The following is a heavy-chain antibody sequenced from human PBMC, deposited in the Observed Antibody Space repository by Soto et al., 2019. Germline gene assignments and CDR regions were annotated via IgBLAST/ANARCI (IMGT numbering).Heavy chain of an antibody. V-gene: IGHV4-4*07. J-gene: IGHJ5*02. CDR2: IYATGTT. CDR1: GASISGFY. D-gene: IGHD1-1*01. CDR3: VRDGTKTLRDWFDP. Sequence: SETLSLTCTVSGASISGFYWSWTRKSAGKGLEWIGRIYATGTTDYNPSLKSRVMMSVDTSKKQFSLKLRSVTAADTAVYYCVRDGTKTLRDWFDPWGQGISVTVSS.